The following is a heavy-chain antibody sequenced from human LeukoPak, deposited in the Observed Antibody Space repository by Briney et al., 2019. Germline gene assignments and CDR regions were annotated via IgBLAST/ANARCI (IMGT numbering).Heavy chain of an antibody. D-gene: IGHD4-23*01. V-gene: IGHV5-51*01. CDR2: IYPSDSDT. Sequence: PGESLKISCKGSGYSFTSNWIGWVRQMPGKGLEWMGIIYPSDSDTRYSPSFQGQVTISVDKSISTAYLQWNSLKASDTAMYYCARRGSDYGGNCEDYWGQGTLVTVSS. CDR1: GYSFTSNW. J-gene: IGHJ4*02. CDR3: ARRGSDYGGNCEDY.